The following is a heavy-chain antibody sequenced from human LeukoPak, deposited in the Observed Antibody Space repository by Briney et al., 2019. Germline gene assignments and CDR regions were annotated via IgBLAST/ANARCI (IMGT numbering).Heavy chain of an antibody. V-gene: IGHV3-23*01. CDR1: GFTFSNYA. CDR3: AKVEMATIDFDY. Sequence: GGSLRLSCAASGFTFSNYAMTWVRQAPGKGLEWVSAISGGGSTTYHADSVKGRFTISRDNSKNTLYLQMNSLRAEDTAVYYCAKVEMATIDFDYWGQGSLVTVSS. CDR2: ISGGGSTT. J-gene: IGHJ4*02. D-gene: IGHD5-24*01.